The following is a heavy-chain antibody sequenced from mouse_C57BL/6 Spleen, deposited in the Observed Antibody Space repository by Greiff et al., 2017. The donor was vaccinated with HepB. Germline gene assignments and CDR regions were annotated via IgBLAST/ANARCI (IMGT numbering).Heavy chain of an antibody. CDR2: IYPGSGST. CDR1: GYTFTSYW. J-gene: IGHJ1*03. CDR3: ARTYYYGSSCWYFDV. D-gene: IGHD1-1*01. Sequence: VQLQQPGAELVKPGASVKMSCKASGYTFTSYWITWVKQRPGQGLEWIGDIYPGSGSTNYNEKFKSKATLTVDTSSSTAYMQLSSLTSEDSAVYYCARTYYYGSSCWYFDVWGTGTTVTVSS. V-gene: IGHV1-55*01.